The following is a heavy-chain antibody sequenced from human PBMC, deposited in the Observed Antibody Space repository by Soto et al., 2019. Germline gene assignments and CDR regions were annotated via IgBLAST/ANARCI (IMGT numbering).Heavy chain of an antibody. J-gene: IGHJ6*02. D-gene: IGHD2-2*01. CDR2: ISAYNGNT. CDR3: ASVRSSTSSDKRYYYGMDA. V-gene: IGHV1-18*01. CDR1: GYTFTSYG. Sequence: ASVKVSCKASGYTFTSYGISWVRQAPGQGLEWMGWISAYNGNTNYAQKLQGRVTMTTDTSTSTAYMELRSLRSDDTAVYYCASVRSSTSSDKRYYYGMDAWHQGPQVTVTS.